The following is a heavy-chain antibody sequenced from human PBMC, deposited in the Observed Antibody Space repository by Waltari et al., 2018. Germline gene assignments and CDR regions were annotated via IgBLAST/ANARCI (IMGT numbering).Heavy chain of an antibody. D-gene: IGHD2-2*01. J-gene: IGHJ6*03. CDR1: GFPFKNSS. CDR3: ARDGGAVHHMPYFFHYMDV. CDR2: TSYDGLNK. Sequence: QVQLAESGGGVVQPWRVLKLSWAASGFPFKNSSMPWVGQAPGKGPYWVAATSYDGLNKYFPNSLQGRFSISRDNFRNTFYLQVSSLRPEDTAVYYCARDGGAVHHMPYFFHYMDVWGKGTTVTVSS. V-gene: IGHV3-30*15.